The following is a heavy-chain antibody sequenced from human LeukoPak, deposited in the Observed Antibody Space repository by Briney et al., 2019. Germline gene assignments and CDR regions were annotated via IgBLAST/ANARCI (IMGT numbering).Heavy chain of an antibody. CDR3: ARVIYSGWEGELSD. CDR1: GFTFSSYW. J-gene: IGHJ4*02. V-gene: IGHV3-74*01. CDR2: INSDGSTT. Sequence: TGGSLRLSCAASGFTFSSYWMHWVRHAPGKGLVWVSRINSDGSTTSYADSVMGRFTISRDNAKNTLYLQMNSLRAEDTAVYYCARVIYSGWEGELSDWGQGTLVTGSS. D-gene: IGHD6-19*01.